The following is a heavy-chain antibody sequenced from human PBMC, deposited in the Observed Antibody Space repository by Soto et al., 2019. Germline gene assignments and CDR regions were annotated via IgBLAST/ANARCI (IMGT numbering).Heavy chain of an antibody. CDR1: GFTFSSYA. Sequence: GGSLRLSCAASGFTFSSYAMSWVRQAPGKGLEWVSAISGSGGSTYYADSVKGRFTISRDNSKNTLYLQMNSLRAEDTAVYYCAKDPTPYFYYYYYMDVWGKGTTVTVSS. D-gene: IGHD3-10*01. CDR3: AKDPTPYFYYYYYMDV. V-gene: IGHV3-23*01. J-gene: IGHJ6*03. CDR2: ISGSGGST.